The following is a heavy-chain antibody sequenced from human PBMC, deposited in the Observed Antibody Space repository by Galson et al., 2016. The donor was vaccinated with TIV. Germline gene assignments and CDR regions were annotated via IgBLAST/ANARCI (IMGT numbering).Heavy chain of an antibody. D-gene: IGHD5/OR15-5a*01. J-gene: IGHJ5*02. CDR3: ARGVSTGSGWLDP. Sequence: QSGAEVKKPGESLTISCKGSGYSFTNYWINWVRQMPGKGLEWMGGIDPTDSHTNYSPSFEGHVTISADKSISTAFLQWSSLKASDTAIYFCARGVSTGSGWLDPWGQGTLVTVSS. CDR2: IDPTDSHT. V-gene: IGHV5-10-1*01. CDR1: GYSFTNYW.